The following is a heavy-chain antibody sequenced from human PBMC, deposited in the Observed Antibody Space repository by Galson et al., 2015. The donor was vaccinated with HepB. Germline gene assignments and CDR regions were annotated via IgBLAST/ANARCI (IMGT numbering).Heavy chain of an antibody. V-gene: IGHV1-18*01. Sequence: SVKVSCKASGYTFTSYGISWVRQAPGQGLEWMGWISAYNGNTNYAQKLQGRVTMTTDTSTSTAYMELRSLRSDDTAVYYCAREGDIVATIFSYYYYGMDVWGQGTTVTVSS. CDR2: ISAYNGNT. D-gene: IGHD5-12*01. CDR1: GYTFTSYG. CDR3: AREGDIVATIFSYYYYGMDV. J-gene: IGHJ6*02.